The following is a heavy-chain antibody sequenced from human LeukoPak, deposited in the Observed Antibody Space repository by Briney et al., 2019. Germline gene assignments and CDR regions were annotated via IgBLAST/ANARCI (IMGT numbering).Heavy chain of an antibody. J-gene: IGHJ4*02. D-gene: IGHD3-10*01. CDR3: ARDPRNYGSGSYSDY. Sequence: GGSLRLSCAVSGLTFSDYAMSWVRQAPGQGLVWVSRLNSDGSSTNYADSVKGRFTISRDNAKNTLYLQMNNLRVEDTAVYYCARDPRNYGSGSYSDYWGQGTLVTVSS. CDR2: LNSDGSST. CDR1: GLTFSDYA. V-gene: IGHV3-74*01.